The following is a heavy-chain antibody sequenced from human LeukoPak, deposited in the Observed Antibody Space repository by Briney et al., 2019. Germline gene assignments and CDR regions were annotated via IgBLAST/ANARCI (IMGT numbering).Heavy chain of an antibody. CDR3: ATYRGSYYTYFDY. V-gene: IGHV1-24*01. CDR1: GYTLTELS. CDR2: FDPEDGET. D-gene: IGHD1-26*01. J-gene: IGHJ4*02. Sequence: ASVKVSCKVSGYTLTELSMHWVRQAPGKGLEWMGGFDPEDGETIYAQKFQGRVTVTEDTSIDTAYMELSSLRSEDTAVYYCATYRGSYYTYFDYWGQGTLVTVSS.